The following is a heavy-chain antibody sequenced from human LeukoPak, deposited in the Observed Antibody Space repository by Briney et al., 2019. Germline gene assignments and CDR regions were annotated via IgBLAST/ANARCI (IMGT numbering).Heavy chain of an antibody. J-gene: IGHJ3*02. D-gene: IGHD2-15*01. Sequence: PGGSLRLSCAASGFTFSSYSMSWIRQAPGKGLEWVSYISSSGSTIYYADSVKGRFTISRDNAKNSLYLQMNSLRAEDTAVYYCARDPVVPGAFDIWGQGTMVTVPS. V-gene: IGHV3-48*04. CDR3: ARDPVVPGAFDI. CDR1: GFTFSSYS. CDR2: ISSSGSTI.